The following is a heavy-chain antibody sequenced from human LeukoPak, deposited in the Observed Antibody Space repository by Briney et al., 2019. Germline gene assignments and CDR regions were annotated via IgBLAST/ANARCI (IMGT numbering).Heavy chain of an antibody. CDR3: ARDTLHGSSHDTFDI. D-gene: IGHD6-13*01. J-gene: IGHJ3*02. CDR1: GGSISSNY. V-gene: IGHV4-39*07. Sequence: SETLSLTCTVSGGSISSNYWGWIRQPPGKGLEWIGSIYYSGSTYYNPSLKSRVTISVDTSKNQFSLKLSSVTAADTAVYYCARDTLHGSSHDTFDIWGQGTMVTVSS. CDR2: IYYSGST.